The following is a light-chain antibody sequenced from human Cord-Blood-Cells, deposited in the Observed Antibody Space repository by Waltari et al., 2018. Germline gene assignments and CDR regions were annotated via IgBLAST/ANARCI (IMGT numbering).Light chain of an antibody. Sequence: QSALTQPASVSASPGQSITISCTGPSSDVGSYNLVSCYQQHPGKAPKLMIYEGSKRPSGVSNRFSGSKSGNTASLTISGLQAEDEADYYCCSYAGSSRVFGGGTKLTVL. CDR1: SSDVGSYNL. V-gene: IGLV2-23*01. J-gene: IGLJ3*02. CDR2: EGS. CDR3: CSYAGSSRV.